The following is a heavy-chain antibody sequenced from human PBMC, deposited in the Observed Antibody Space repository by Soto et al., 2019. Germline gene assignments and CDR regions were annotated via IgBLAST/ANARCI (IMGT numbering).Heavy chain of an antibody. CDR2: IYYSGIT. Sequence: PSETLSLTCTVSGGSISSSSYYWGWIRQPPGKGLEWIGSIYYSGITYYTPSLKSRVTISVDTSKNQFSLKLSSVTAADTAVYYCARHTPAISISDHWGQGTLVTVSS. CDR3: ARHTPAISISDH. V-gene: IGHV4-39*01. CDR1: GGSISSSSYY. D-gene: IGHD2-15*01. J-gene: IGHJ4*02.